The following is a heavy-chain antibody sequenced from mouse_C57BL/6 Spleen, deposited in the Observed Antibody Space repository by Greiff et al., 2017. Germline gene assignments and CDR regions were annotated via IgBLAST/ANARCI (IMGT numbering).Heavy chain of an antibody. CDR1: GYTFTSYG. D-gene: IGHD1-1*01. J-gene: IGHJ4*01. Sequence: QVQLQQSGAELARPGASVKLSCKASGYTFTSYGISWVKQRTGQGLEWIGEIYPRSGNTYYNEKFKGKATLTADKSSSTAYMELRSLTSADAAVYFCARLHYYGSSYVRYAMDYWGQGTSVTVSS. CDR3: ARLHYYGSSYVRYAMDY. V-gene: IGHV1-81*01. CDR2: IYPRSGNT.